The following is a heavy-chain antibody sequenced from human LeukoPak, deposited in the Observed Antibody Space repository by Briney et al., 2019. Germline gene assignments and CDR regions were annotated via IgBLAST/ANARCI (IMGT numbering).Heavy chain of an antibody. CDR1: GGSISSYY. CDR3: ASGGGGGSGWADFDY. D-gene: IGHD6-19*01. V-gene: IGHV4-59*01. J-gene: IGHJ4*02. Sequence: SETLSLTCTVSGGSISSYYWSWIRQPPGKGLEWIGYIYYSGSTNYNPPLKSRVTISVDTSKNQFSLKLSSVTAADTAVYYCASGGGGGSGWADFDYWGQGTLVTVSS. CDR2: IYYSGST.